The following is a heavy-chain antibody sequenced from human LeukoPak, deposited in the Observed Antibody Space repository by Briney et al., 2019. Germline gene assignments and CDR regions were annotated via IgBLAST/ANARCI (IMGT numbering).Heavy chain of an antibody. Sequence: PGGSLRLSCSASGFTFSSPWMRWGRQAPGEGLGWGSRINADGSTINYADSVEGRFTISRDNAKNTLYLQMHSLRAEDTAVYFCARGFLRRGSPVDFWGQGTPVTVTS. J-gene: IGHJ4*02. D-gene: IGHD2/OR15-2a*01. CDR3: ARGFLRRGSPVDF. CDR2: INADGSTI. CDR1: GFTFSSPW. V-gene: IGHV3-74*01.